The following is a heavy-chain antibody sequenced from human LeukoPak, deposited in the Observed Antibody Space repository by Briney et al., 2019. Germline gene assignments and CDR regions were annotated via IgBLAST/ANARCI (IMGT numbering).Heavy chain of an antibody. J-gene: IGHJ4*02. Sequence: SETLSLTCAVYGGSFSGYYWSWIRQPPGKGLEWIGEINHSGSINYNPSLKSRVTISVDTSKNQFSLKLSSVTAADTAVYYCARDYDSSGYYGYWGQGTLVTVSS. CDR2: INHSGSI. CDR3: ARDYDSSGYYGY. D-gene: IGHD3-22*01. CDR1: GGSFSGYY. V-gene: IGHV4-34*01.